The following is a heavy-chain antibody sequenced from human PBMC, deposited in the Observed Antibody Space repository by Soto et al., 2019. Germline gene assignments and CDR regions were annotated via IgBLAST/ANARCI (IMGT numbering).Heavy chain of an antibody. J-gene: IGHJ4*02. D-gene: IGHD3-10*02. CDR1: GYSPTGYY. V-gene: IGHV1-46*01. CDR3: ARSYVTSRPIDF. CDR2: TNPRDGST. Sequence: ASVKVSCKASGYSPTGYYMHWVRRAPGQGLEWMGITNPRDGSTNYAQKFQGRVTMTSDTSTSTVYTEMSSLRSDDTAIYYCARSYVTSRPIDFWGQGTLVTVSS.